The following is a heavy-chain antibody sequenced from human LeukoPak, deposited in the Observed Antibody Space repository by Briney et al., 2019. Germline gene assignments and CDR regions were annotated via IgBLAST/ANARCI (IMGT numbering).Heavy chain of an antibody. D-gene: IGHD2-15*01. V-gene: IGHV4-34*01. Sequence: SETLSLTCAVYGGSFSGYYWTWIRQPPGKGLEWIGEINYDGSTNYNPSLKSRLTISVDTSKNQFSLKLSSVTAADTAVYYCARDRRGYCSGGSCFDDAFDIWGQGTMVTVSS. CDR1: GGSFSGYY. CDR2: INYDGST. J-gene: IGHJ3*02. CDR3: ARDRRGYCSGGSCFDDAFDI.